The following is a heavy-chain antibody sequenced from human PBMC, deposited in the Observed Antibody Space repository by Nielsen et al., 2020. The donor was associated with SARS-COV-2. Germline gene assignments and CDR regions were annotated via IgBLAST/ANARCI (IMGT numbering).Heavy chain of an antibody. V-gene: IGHV3-11*04. J-gene: IGHJ4*02. CDR2: ISSSGSTI. Sequence: WIPQPPGKGLEWVSYISSSGSTIYYADSVKGRFTISRDNAKNSLYLQMNSLRAEDTAVYYCARGYSYGPVDYWGQGTLVTVSS. CDR3: ARGYSYGPVDY. D-gene: IGHD5-18*01.